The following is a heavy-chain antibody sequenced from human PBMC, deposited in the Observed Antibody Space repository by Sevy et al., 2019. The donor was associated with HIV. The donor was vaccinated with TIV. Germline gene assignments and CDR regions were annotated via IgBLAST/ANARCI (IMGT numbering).Heavy chain of an antibody. J-gene: IGHJ4*02. CDR1: GFTFSSYW. CDR3: ARDRGFRGRTFDY. V-gene: IGHV3-7*01. CDR2: IEQDGSEK. D-gene: IGHD1-26*01. Sequence: EGSLRLSCAASGFTFSSYWMSWVRQAPGKELEWVANIEQDGSEKYYVDSVKGRFTISRDNAKNSLYLQMNSLGAEDTAVYYCARDRGFRGRTFDYWGQGTLVTVSS.